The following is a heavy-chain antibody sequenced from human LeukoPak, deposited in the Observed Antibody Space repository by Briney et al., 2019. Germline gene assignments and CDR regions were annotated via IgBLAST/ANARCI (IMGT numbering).Heavy chain of an antibody. D-gene: IGHD3-3*01. V-gene: IGHV3-48*01. CDR1: GFTFGSCS. Sequence: GGSLRLSCAASGFTFGSCSMNWVRQAPGKGLEWVSYISSSSSTIYYADSVKGRFTISRDNAKNSLYLQMNSLRAEDTAVYYCARDTYDFWSGYPVAGMDVWGQGTTVTVSS. J-gene: IGHJ6*02. CDR2: ISSSSSTI. CDR3: ARDTYDFWSGYPVAGMDV.